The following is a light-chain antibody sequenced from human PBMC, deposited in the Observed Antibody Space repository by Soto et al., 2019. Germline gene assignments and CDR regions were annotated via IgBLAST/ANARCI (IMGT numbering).Light chain of an antibody. CDR1: SSDLGGYNY. V-gene: IGLV2-14*01. J-gene: IGLJ1*01. CDR2: EVS. CDR3: SSYTSSSTYA. Sequence: QSVLTQPASVSASPGQSITISCTGTSSDLGGYNYVSWYQQNPGKAPKLMIYEVSNRPSGVSNRYSGSKSGNTASLTISGLQAEDEADYYCSSYTSSSTYAFGTGTKVTVL.